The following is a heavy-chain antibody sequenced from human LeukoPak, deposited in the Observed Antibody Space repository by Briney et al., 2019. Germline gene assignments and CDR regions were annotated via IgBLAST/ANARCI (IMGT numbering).Heavy chain of an antibody. CDR2: IWYDGSNR. J-gene: IGHJ3*01. D-gene: IGHD2-2*01. CDR1: GFTFSSDD. CDR3: ARARVGTDAFDV. V-gene: IGHV3-33*01. Sequence: GGSLRLSCAASGFTFSSDDMHWVRQAPGKGLEWVADIWYDGSNRYYADSVKGRFTISIDSSKNKLYLQMNSLRAEDTAVYFCARARVGTDAFDVWGQGTMVTVSS.